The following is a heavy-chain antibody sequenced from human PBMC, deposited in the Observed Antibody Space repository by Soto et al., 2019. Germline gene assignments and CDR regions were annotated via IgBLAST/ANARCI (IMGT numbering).Heavy chain of an antibody. CDR2: INHSGST. CDR3: ARGKKRTYYYGSGSSDSFDY. CDR1: GGSFSGYY. D-gene: IGHD3-10*01. J-gene: IGHJ4*02. Sequence: SETLSLTCTVYGGSFSGYYCSWIRQPPGKGLEWIGKINHSGSTNYNPSLKSRVTISVDTSKNQFSLKLSSVTAADTAVYYCARGKKRTYYYGSGSSDSFDYWGQGTLVTVSS. V-gene: IGHV4-34*01.